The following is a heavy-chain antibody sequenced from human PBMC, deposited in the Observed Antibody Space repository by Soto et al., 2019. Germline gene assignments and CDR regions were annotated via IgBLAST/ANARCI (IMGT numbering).Heavy chain of an antibody. J-gene: IGHJ6*02. V-gene: IGHV1-69*13. Sequence: SAVKVSCKSSGGTFSSYAIGWVRRAPRQGLEWMGGIIAIFSLAIYEQKFQGRVTIPADESTSRAYMELSSLRSEDTVVYYCARAGNSSVYFYYYGMDVWGQGTKVSV. CDR2: IIAIFSLA. D-gene: IGHD6-13*01. CDR1: GGTFSSYA. CDR3: ARAGNSSVYFYYYGMDV.